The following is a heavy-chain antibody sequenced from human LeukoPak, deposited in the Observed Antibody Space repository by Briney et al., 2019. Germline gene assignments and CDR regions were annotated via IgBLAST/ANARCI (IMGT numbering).Heavy chain of an antibody. CDR3: AKSRGSSWPHLQGY. D-gene: IGHD6-13*01. CDR2: ISGSGGST. CDR1: GFTFSSYA. J-gene: IGHJ4*02. Sequence: PGGSLRLSCAASGFTFSSYAVSWVRQAPGKGLEWVSAISGSGGSTYYADSVKGRFTISRDNSKNTLYLQMNSLRAEDTAVYYCAKSRGSSWPHLQGYWGQGTLVTVSS. V-gene: IGHV3-23*01.